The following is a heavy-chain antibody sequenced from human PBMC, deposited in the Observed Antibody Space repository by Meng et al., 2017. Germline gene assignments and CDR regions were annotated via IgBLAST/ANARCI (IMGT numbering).Heavy chain of an antibody. CDR2: ISWNSGSI. Sequence: SLKISCAASGFTFGDYAMHWVRQAPGKGLEWVSGISWNSGSIGYADSVKGRFTISRDNAKNSLYLQMNSLSAEDMALYYCAKSRYSSSSGYYYGMDVWGQGTTVTVSS. D-gene: IGHD6-13*01. V-gene: IGHV3-9*03. J-gene: IGHJ6*02. CDR1: GFTFGDYA. CDR3: AKSRYSSSSGYYYGMDV.